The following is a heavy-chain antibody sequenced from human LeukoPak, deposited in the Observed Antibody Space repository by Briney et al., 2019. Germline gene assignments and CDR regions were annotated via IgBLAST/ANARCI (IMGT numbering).Heavy chain of an antibody. V-gene: IGHV3-30*18. CDR2: ISYEGSNK. Sequence: GRSMRLSCGASGFTFSSYGMEWVREAPGKGVEWVAVISYEGSNKYYEDSVKGRFTMSRDNSKNRLYGQMKSRRAEETGVYDGAKDSFYSSISYYYYSAMYVWGQATTVTVSS. J-gene: IGHJ6*02. CDR1: GFTFSSYG. CDR3: AKDSFYSSISYYYYSAMYV. D-gene: IGHD6-13*01.